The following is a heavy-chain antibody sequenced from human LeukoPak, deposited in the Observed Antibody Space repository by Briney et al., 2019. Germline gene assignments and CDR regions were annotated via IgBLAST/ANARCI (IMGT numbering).Heavy chain of an antibody. D-gene: IGHD5-18*01. CDR3: AKDGYSYGYYHDY. J-gene: IGHJ4*02. CDR1: GFTFSSYA. CDR2: ISGSGGST. Sequence: SGGSLRLSCAASGFTFSSYAMSWVRQAPGKGLEWVSAISGSGGSTYYADSVKGRFTISRDNSKNTLSLQMDSLRTEDTAVYYCAKDGYSYGYYHDYWGQGTLVTVSS. V-gene: IGHV3-23*01.